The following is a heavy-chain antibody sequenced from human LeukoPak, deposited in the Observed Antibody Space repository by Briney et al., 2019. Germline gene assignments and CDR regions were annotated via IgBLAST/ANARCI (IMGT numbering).Heavy chain of an antibody. J-gene: IGHJ4*02. V-gene: IGHV4-30-4*01. Sequence: PSQTLSLTCTVSGASISSGDYYWSWIRQSPGKGLEWIGYIYYSGSTSYNPSLKSRVTISVDTSKNQFSLKLTSVTAADTAVYYCARGPNYVWGSYRYFDYWGQGTLVPVSS. CDR2: IYYSGST. D-gene: IGHD3-16*02. CDR3: ARGPNYVWGSYRYFDY. CDR1: GASISSGDYY.